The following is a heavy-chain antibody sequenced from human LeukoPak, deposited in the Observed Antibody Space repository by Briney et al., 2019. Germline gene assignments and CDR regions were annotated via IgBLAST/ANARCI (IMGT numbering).Heavy chain of an antibody. CDR3: ARERIRTPYYGMDV. Sequence: VASVKVSCKASGYSFTNYAISWVRQAPGQGLEWMGCIRTYNGETNYAQTIQGRVTLTTDTSTSTAYMELRSLRSDDTAVYYCARERIRTPYYGMDVWGQGTTVTVSS. CDR2: IRTYNGET. J-gene: IGHJ6*02. D-gene: IGHD1-14*01. V-gene: IGHV1-18*01. CDR1: GYSFTNYA.